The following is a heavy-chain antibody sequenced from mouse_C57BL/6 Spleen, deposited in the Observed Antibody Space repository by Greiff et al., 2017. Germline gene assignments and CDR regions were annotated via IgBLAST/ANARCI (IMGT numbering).Heavy chain of an antibody. J-gene: IGHJ3*01. Sequence: EVKLQQSGPELVKPGASVKISCKASGYTFTDYYMNWVKQSHGKSLEWIGDINPNNGGTSYNQKFKGKATLTVDKSSSTAYMELRSLTSEDSAVYYCARDRYSNYGYWGQGTLVTVSA. CDR1: GYTFTDYY. D-gene: IGHD2-5*01. V-gene: IGHV1-26*01. CDR2: INPNNGGT. CDR3: ARDRYSNYGY.